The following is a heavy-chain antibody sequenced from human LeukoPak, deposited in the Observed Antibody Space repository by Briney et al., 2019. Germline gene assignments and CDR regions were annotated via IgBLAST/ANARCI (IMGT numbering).Heavy chain of an antibody. CDR2: ISAYNGNT. CDR1: GYTFTSYG. CDR3: ARYYDILTGYYATPPTYDY. Sequence: ASVKVSCKASGYTFTSYGISWVRQAPGQGLEWMGWISAYNGNTNYAQKLQGRVTMTTDTSTSTAYMELRSLRSDDTAVYYCARYYDILTGYYATPPTYDYWGQGTLVTVSS. D-gene: IGHD3-9*01. V-gene: IGHV1-18*01. J-gene: IGHJ4*02.